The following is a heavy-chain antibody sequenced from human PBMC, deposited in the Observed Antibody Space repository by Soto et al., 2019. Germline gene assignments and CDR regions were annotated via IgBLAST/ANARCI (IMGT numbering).Heavy chain of an antibody. J-gene: IGHJ6*02. D-gene: IGHD3-3*01. CDR2: MNPNSGNT. V-gene: IGHV1-8*01. Sequence: VSVRGRASISVFTVSVNNWVRQATGQGLEWMGWMNPNSGNTGYAQKFQGRVTMTRNTSISTAYMELSSLRSEDTAVYYCARGKIPHYDFWSGYPYGMDVWGQGTTVTVSS. CDR3: ARGKIPHYDFWSGYPYGMDV. CDR1: ISVFTVSV.